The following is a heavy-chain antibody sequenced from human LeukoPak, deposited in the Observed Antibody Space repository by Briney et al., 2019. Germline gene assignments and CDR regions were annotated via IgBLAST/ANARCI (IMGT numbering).Heavy chain of an antibody. CDR1: GYTFTGYY. V-gene: IGHV1-2*06. D-gene: IGHD3-22*01. J-gene: IGHJ4*02. Sequence: ASVKVSCKASGYTFTGYYMHWVRQAPGQGLEWMGRINPNSGGTNYAQKFQGRVTMTRDTSISTAYMELSRLRSDDTAVYYCARDYYDGSGCYYFDYWGQGTLVTVSS. CDR3: ARDYYDGSGCYYFDY. CDR2: INPNSGGT.